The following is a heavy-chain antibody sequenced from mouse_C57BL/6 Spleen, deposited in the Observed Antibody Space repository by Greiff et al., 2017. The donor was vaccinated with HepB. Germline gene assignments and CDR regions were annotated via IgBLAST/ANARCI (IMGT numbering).Heavy chain of an antibody. CDR1: GFTFSDYY. Sequence: EVMLVESEGGLVQPGSSMKLSCTASGFTFSDYYMAWVRQVPEKGLEWVANINYDGSSTYYLDSLKSRFIISRDNAKNILYLQMSSLKSEDTATYYCARDPFDYYGSSYWYFDVWGTGTTVTVSS. V-gene: IGHV5-16*01. D-gene: IGHD1-1*01. J-gene: IGHJ1*03. CDR2: INYDGSST. CDR3: ARDPFDYYGSSYWYFDV.